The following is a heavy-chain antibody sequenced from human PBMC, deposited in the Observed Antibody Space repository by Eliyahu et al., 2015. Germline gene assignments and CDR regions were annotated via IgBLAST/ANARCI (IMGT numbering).Heavy chain of an antibody. CDR2: ISLGGGST. V-gene: IGHV3-23*01. D-gene: IGHD2-8*02. Sequence: EVQLLESGGGLVQPGGSLRLSCAASGFTFSXXAMTWVRQAPGKGLEWVSSISLGGGSTYYADSVKGRFSISRDNSKSTLYLQMNSLRVEDTAVYYCARGGLTYCTSDCYFDYWGQGTLVTVSS. CDR3: ARGGLTYCTSDCYFDY. J-gene: IGHJ4*02. CDR1: GFTFSXXA.